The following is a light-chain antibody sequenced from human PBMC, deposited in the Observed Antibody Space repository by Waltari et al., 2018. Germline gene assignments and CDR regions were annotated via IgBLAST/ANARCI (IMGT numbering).Light chain of an antibody. CDR2: KDT. CDR3: HAAADNNWF. CDR1: GLAEKY. J-gene: IGLJ2*01. Sequence: YDLTQPLSVSVSPGQTATITCSGDGLAEKYVRWFQQKPGQAPTLILYKDTERPSGIPERFSGSSSGSTVTLTIRGALLEDEADYHCHAAADNNWFFGGGTKLTVL. V-gene: IGLV3-27*01.